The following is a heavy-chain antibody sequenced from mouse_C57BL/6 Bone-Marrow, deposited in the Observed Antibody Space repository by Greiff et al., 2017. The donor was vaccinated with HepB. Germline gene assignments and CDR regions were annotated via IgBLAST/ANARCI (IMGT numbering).Heavy chain of an antibody. CDR1: GYTFTSYG. CDR3: ARERYYDRAYFDY. J-gene: IGHJ2*01. D-gene: IGHD2-4*01. CDR2: IYPRSGNT. V-gene: IGHV1-81*01. Sequence: VQLQQSGAELARPGASVKLSCKASGYTFTSYGISWVKQSTGQGLEWIGEIYPRSGNTYYNEKFKGKATLTADKSSSTAYMELRSLTSEDSAVYFCARERYYDRAYFDYWGQGTTGTVSS.